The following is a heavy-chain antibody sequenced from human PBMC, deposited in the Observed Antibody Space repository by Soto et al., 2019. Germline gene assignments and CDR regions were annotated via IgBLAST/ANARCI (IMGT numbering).Heavy chain of an antibody. Sequence: PGGSLRLSCVASGFTFSSYGMHWVRQAPGKGLEWVAVISYDGSNKYYADSVKGRFTISRDNSKNTLYLQMSSLRAEDTAVYYCAKGVPVRVVVAARFDYWGQGTLVTVSS. CDR1: GFTFSSYG. CDR2: ISYDGSNK. CDR3: AKGVPVRVVVAARFDY. D-gene: IGHD2-15*01. V-gene: IGHV3-30*18. J-gene: IGHJ4*02.